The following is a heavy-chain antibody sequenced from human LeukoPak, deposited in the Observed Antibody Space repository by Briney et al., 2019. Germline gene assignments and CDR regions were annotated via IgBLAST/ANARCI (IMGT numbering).Heavy chain of an antibody. D-gene: IGHD3-10*01. V-gene: IGHV1-8*01. J-gene: IGHJ4*02. CDR3: ARGGSLVFGVLND. CDR2: MNPNSGNT. CDR1: GYTFTSYD. Sequence: SSVKVSCKASGYTFTSYDIHWVRQATGQGLEWMGWMNPNSGNTGYAQKFQGRVTMTRNTSISTAYMKLSSLRSEDTAVYYCARGGSLVFGVLNDWGLGTLVTVPS.